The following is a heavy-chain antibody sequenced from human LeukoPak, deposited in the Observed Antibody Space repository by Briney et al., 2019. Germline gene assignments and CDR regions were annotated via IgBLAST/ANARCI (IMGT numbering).Heavy chain of an antibody. V-gene: IGHV3-30-3*01. CDR3: AKATGYCSGGSCYLGVDYYYGMDV. Sequence: SGGSLRLSCVASGFTFSSYAMHWVRQAPGKGLEWVAVISYDGSNKYYADSVKGRFTISRDNSKNTLYLQMNSLRAEDTAVYYCAKATGYCSGGSCYLGVDYYYGMDVWGQGTTVTVSS. D-gene: IGHD2-15*01. CDR1: GFTFSSYA. J-gene: IGHJ6*02. CDR2: ISYDGSNK.